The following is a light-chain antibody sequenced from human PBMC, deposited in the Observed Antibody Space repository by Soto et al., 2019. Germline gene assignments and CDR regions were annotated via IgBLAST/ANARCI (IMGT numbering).Light chain of an antibody. CDR3: QSYDSSLSGWL. CDR2: GDS. V-gene: IGLV1-40*01. CDR1: SSNIGAGYN. Sequence: QSVLTQPPSVSGAPGQRVTISCTGSSSNIGAGYNVHWYQQVPGTAPKLLIYGDSNRPSGVPDRFSGSKSGTSASLATTGLQAEDEADYYCQSYDSSLSGWLFGGGTQLTVL. J-gene: IGLJ3*02.